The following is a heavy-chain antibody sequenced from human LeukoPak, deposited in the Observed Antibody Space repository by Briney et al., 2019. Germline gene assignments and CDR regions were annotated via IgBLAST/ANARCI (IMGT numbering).Heavy chain of an antibody. CDR1: GFTFSSYG. CDR2: ISYDGSNK. V-gene: IGHV3-30*18. J-gene: IGHJ4*02. CDR3: AKAYCSGGSCYSYFDY. Sequence: GRSLRLSCAASGFTFSSYGMHWVRQAPGKGLEWVAVISYDGSNKYYADSVKGRFTISRDNSKNTLYLQMNSLRAEDTAVYYCAKAYCSGGSCYSYFDYWGQGTLVTVSS. D-gene: IGHD2-15*01.